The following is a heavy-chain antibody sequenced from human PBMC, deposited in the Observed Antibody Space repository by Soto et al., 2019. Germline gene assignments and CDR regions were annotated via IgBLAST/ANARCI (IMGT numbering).Heavy chain of an antibody. V-gene: IGHV3-33*01. Sequence: QVQLLESGGGVVQPGRSLSLSCAASGFTFSSYAMHWVRQAPGKGLEWVAVICYDGSNKYYADSVKGRFTVSRDNSKKTVYLQMNSLRGEDTGVYCCAIEGSVSLVPDSWGQGTLVTVSA. CDR2: ICYDGSNK. D-gene: IGHD3-10*01. J-gene: IGHJ5*01. CDR1: GFTFSSYA. CDR3: AIEGSVSLVPDS.